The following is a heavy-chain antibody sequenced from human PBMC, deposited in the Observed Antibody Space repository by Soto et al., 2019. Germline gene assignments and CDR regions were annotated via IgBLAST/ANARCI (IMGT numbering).Heavy chain of an antibody. CDR3: ARIGPNSRYYFDY. V-gene: IGHV5-51*01. J-gene: IGHJ4*02. D-gene: IGHD6-13*01. CDR2: IYPGDSDT. Sequence: GESLKISCKGSGYSFTSYWIGWLRQMPGKGLEWMGIIYPGDSDTRYSPSFQGQVTISADKFISTSYLQWTSLKASDTAMYYCARIGPNSRYYFDYWGQGTLVPVSS. CDR1: GYSFTSYW.